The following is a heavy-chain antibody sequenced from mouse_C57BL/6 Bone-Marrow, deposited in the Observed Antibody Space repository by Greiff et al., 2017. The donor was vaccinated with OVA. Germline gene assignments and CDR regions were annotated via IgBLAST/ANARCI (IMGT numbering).Heavy chain of an antibody. CDR3: AAFSDCWFAY. D-gene: IGHD6-2*01. V-gene: IGHV1-74*01. CDR2: IHPSDSDT. Sequence: QVHVKQPGAELVKPGASVKVSCKASGYTFTSYWMHWVKQRPGQGLEWIGRIHPSDSDTNYNQKFKGKATLTVDKSSSTAYMQLSSLTSEDSAVYYCAAFSDCWFAYWGQGTLVTVSA. J-gene: IGHJ3*01. CDR1: GYTFTSYW.